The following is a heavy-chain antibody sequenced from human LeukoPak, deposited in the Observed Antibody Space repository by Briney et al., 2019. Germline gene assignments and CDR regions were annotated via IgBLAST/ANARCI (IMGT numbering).Heavy chain of an antibody. CDR3: ARSNQTDDY. V-gene: IGHV3-74*01. Sequence: GGSLRLSCAASGFTFSDYWMHWVRQVPGKGLVWVSRINSGGSRTTYADSVKGRFTISRDNAKNTLYLQMDSLRAEDTGVYYCARSNQTDDYWGQGTLVTVSS. D-gene: IGHD1-14*01. CDR1: GFTFSDYW. CDR2: INSGGSRT. J-gene: IGHJ4*02.